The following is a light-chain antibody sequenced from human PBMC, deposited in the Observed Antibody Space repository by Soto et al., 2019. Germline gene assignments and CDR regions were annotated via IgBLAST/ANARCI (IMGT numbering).Light chain of an antibody. J-gene: IGLJ3*02. V-gene: IGLV1-44*01. CDR3: AAWDDRLNGPV. CDR1: GSNIGTNT. Sequence: QSVLTQPPSASGTPGQRVTISCSGSGSNIGTNTVSWYRQLPGTAPTLLIYTNNQRPSGVPDRFSGSKAGTSASLAISGLPSEDEDDYYCAAWDDRLNGPVFGGGTKLTVL. CDR2: TNN.